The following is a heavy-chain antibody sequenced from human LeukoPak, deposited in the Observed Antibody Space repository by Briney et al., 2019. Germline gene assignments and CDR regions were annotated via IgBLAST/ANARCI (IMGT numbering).Heavy chain of an antibody. Sequence: SETLSLTCAVYGGSFSGYYWSWIRQPPGKGLEWMGEINHSVITNYNPSLKSRGTISVDTSKNPFSLRLSSVIAADTGVYYCARMYGSGSYYAFDIWGQGTMVTVSS. CDR2: INHSVIT. V-gene: IGHV4-34*01. D-gene: IGHD3-10*01. CDR1: GGSFSGYY. J-gene: IGHJ3*02. CDR3: ARMYGSGSYYAFDI.